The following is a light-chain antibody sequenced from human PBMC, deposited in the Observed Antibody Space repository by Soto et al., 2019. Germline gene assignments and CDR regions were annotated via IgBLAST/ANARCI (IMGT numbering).Light chain of an antibody. Sequence: EIVLTQSPATLSLSPGERATLSCRASQSVSSYLAWYQQKPGQAPRLLIYDASNRATGIPARFSGSGSGTDFTLTISRLETEDFAVYYCQQRSNWPWQFAQGTKVDIK. CDR3: QQRSNWPWQ. J-gene: IGKJ1*01. CDR1: QSVSSY. V-gene: IGKV3-11*01. CDR2: DAS.